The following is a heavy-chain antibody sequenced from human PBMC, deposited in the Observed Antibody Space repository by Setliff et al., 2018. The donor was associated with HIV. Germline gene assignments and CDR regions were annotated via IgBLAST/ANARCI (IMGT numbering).Heavy chain of an antibody. J-gene: IGHJ4*02. CDR2: IIPISGTA. Sequence: SVKVSCKATGGTLSNYGMSWVRQAPGQGLEWIGGIIPISGTANYAQKLQGWITMTRDTSISTAYMELSRLRSDDTAVYYCARGMDYYDTSGYYQYYFDYWGQGTLVTVSS. D-gene: IGHD3-22*01. V-gene: IGHV1-69*05. CDR3: ARGMDYYDTSGYYQYYFDY. CDR1: GGTLSNYG.